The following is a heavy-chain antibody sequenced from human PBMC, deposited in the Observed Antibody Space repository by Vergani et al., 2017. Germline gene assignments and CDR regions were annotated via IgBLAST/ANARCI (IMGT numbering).Heavy chain of an antibody. CDR2: ISGSGGST. CDR3: AKTPAGRRYYDILTGYYNYYGMDV. J-gene: IGHJ6*02. CDR1: GFTFSSYA. V-gene: IGHV3-23*01. D-gene: IGHD3-9*01. Sequence: EVQLLESGGGLVQPGGSLRLSCAASGFTFSSYAMSWVRQAPGKGLEWVSAISGSGGSTYYADSVKGRFTISRDNSKNTLYLQMNSLRAEDTAVYYCAKTPAGRRYYDILTGYYNYYGMDVWGQGTTVTVSS.